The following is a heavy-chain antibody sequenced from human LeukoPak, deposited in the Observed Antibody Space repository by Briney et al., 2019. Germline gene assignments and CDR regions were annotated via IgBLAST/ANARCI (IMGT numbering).Heavy chain of an antibody. V-gene: IGHV5-51*01. CDR3: ARLELYSSGWLDY. J-gene: IGHJ4*02. Sequence: GESLRISCEASGYIFPNYWIGWVRQVPGKGLDWMGLIHPGDSDTRYSPSFQGQVTISADKSISTAYLQWSSLKASDTAMYYCARLELYSSGWLDYWGQGTLVTVSS. CDR2: IHPGDSDT. D-gene: IGHD6-19*01. CDR1: GYIFPNYW.